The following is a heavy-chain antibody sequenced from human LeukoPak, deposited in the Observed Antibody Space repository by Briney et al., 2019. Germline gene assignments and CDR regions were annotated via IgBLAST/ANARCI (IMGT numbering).Heavy chain of an antibody. D-gene: IGHD3-10*01. CDR2: IYYSGST. Sequence: SETLSLTCTVSGGSISSSSYYWGWIRQPPGKGLEWIGSIYYSGSTYYNPSLKSRVTISVDTSKNQFSLKLSSVTAADTAVYYCASEGFGVLRGNDAFDIWGQGTMVTISS. CDR3: ASEGFGVLRGNDAFDI. V-gene: IGHV4-39*01. CDR1: GGSISSSSYY. J-gene: IGHJ3*02.